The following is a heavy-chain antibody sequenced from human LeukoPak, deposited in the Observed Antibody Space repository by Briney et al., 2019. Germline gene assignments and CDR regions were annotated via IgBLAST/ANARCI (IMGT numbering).Heavy chain of an antibody. J-gene: IGHJ4*02. D-gene: IGHD6-19*01. CDR1: GYRFTSYW. V-gene: IGHV5-51*01. Sequence: GESLKISCQGSGYRFTSYWIGWVRQMPGKGLEWMGFIYPGDSDTRYSPSFQGQVTISVDKSISTAYLQWSSLKASDTAMYHCARQSDVGAVAGNFNYWGQGTLVTVSS. CDR3: ARQSDVGAVAGNFNY. CDR2: IYPGDSDT.